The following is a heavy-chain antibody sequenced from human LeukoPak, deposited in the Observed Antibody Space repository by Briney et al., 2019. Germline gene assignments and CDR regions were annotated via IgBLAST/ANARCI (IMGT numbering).Heavy chain of an antibody. Sequence: GGAPRLSSAASAFTFDDYAMHWGRQAPGKGVEGVTLISGDGGSTYYADSVKGRFTISRDNSKNSLYLQLNSLRTEDTALYYCAKVAGCSGGSCYSPDAFDIWGRRRMVTVSS. J-gene: IGHJ3*02. D-gene: IGHD2-15*01. CDR1: AFTFDDYA. V-gene: IGHV3-43*02. CDR2: ISGDGGST. CDR3: AKVAGCSGGSCYSPDAFDI.